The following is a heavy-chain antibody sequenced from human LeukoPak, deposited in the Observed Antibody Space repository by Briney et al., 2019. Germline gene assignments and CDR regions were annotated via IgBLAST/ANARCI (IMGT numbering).Heavy chain of an antibody. CDR2: IYYNGYT. D-gene: IGHD1/OR15-1a*01. J-gene: IGHJ4*02. Sequence: SETLSLTCTVSGGSIGTYYWSWIRQPPGKGLEWIGYIYYNGYTDYNPSLKSRVTISLHASKNQFSLKLSSVNAADTAVYYCARDRHWTNDWVFDYWGQGSLVTVSS. V-gene: IGHV4-59*01. CDR1: GGSIGTYY. CDR3: ARDRHWTNDWVFDY.